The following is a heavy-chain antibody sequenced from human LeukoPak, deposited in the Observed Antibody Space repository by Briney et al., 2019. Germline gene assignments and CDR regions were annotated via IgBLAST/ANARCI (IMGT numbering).Heavy chain of an antibody. V-gene: IGHV3-74*01. J-gene: IGHJ5*02. D-gene: IGHD6-19*01. Sequence: PGASLRLSCAASGFTFSSYSLHWVRQTPGKVLVWVSRINGDGRSTSYADSAKGRSTISRDNAKNTLYLQKNSLRAEDTAVYYCARGTSGWGFDLWGQGTLVTVSS. CDR2: INGDGRST. CDR1: GFTFSSYS. CDR3: ARGTSGWGFDL.